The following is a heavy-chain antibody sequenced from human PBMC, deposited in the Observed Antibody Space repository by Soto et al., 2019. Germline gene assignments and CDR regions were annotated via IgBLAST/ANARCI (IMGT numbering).Heavy chain of an antibody. D-gene: IGHD6-13*01. CDR2: IYYSGST. V-gene: IGHV4-59*01. CDR3: ARQIAAGTTTISRWFDP. J-gene: IGHJ5*02. CDR1: GGSISSYY. Sequence: LSLTCTVSGGSISSYYWSWIRQPPGKGLEWIGYIYYSGSTNYNPSLKSRVTISVDTSKNQFSLKLSSVTAADTAVYYCARQIAAGTTTISRWFDPWGQGTLVTVSS.